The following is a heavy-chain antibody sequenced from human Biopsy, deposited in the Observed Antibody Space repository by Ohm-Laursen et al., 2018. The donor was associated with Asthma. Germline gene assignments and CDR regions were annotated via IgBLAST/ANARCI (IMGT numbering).Heavy chain of an antibody. J-gene: IGHJ5*02. CDR3: ARFTASITIFGVVNNWFDP. CDR2: IHKNGIG. D-gene: IGHD3-3*01. V-gene: IGHV4-39*01. Sequence: TPSLTCTVSNGSISSNFYYWGWIRQPPGKGLEWVGSIHKNGIGYYNPSLKSRVTISVDTSKNQFSLKLSSVTAADTAVYYCARFTASITIFGVVNNWFDPWGQGTLVTVSS. CDR1: NGSISSNFYY.